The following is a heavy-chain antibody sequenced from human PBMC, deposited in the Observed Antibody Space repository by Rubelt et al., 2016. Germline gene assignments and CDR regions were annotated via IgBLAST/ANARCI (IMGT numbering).Heavy chain of an antibody. CDR3: ASSAIGGHSSGYLFDY. CDR2: INPNSGGT. D-gene: IGHD3-22*01. J-gene: IGHJ4*02. V-gene: IGHV1-2*02. CDR1: GYTFTGYY. Sequence: QVQLVQSGAEVTKPGASVKVSCKASGYTFTGYYMHWVRQAPGQGLEWMGWINPNSGGTNYAQKFKGRVTMTRDTSISTAYMELSRLGSDDTAVYYCASSAIGGHSSGYLFDYWGQGTLVTVSS.